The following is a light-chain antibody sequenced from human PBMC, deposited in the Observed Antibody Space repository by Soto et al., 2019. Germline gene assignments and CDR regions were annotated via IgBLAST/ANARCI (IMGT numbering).Light chain of an antibody. CDR2: AAS. J-gene: IGKJ3*01. CDR1: QSVSNY. CDR3: QQDLRPPLT. V-gene: IGKV1-39*01. Sequence: DIQMTQSPSSLSASVGDRVTITCRASQSVSNYLNWYQQKPGKAPTLLIYAASTLQSGVPSRISGSGSGTDFTLTISSLQHEDFATYYCQQDLRPPLTLGPGTKVDIK.